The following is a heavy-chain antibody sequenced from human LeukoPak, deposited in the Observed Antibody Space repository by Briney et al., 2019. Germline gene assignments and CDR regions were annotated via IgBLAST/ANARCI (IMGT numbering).Heavy chain of an antibody. CDR1: GFTFSSYA. D-gene: IGHD3-9*01. J-gene: IGHJ3*02. CDR2: ISGSGGST. V-gene: IGHV3-23*01. CDR3: AKDWRRDISTGYDAFDI. Sequence: PGGSLRLSCAASGFTFSSYAMSWVRQAPGKGLEWVSAISGSGGSTYYADSVKGRFTISRDNSKNTLYLQMNSLRAEDTAVYYCAKDWRRDISTGYDAFDIWGQGTMVTVSS.